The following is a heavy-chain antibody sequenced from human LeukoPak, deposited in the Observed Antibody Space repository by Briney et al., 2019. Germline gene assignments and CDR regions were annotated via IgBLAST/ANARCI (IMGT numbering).Heavy chain of an antibody. D-gene: IGHD1-26*01. Sequence: GGSLRLSCAASGFTFSSYWMSWVRQAPGKGLEWVANIKLDGSDKYYVDSVKGRFTISGDNARNSLYLQMNSLRAEDTAVYYCARARELLRYFDYWGQGTLVTVSS. CDR1: GFTFSSYW. CDR2: IKLDGSDK. V-gene: IGHV3-7*01. J-gene: IGHJ4*02. CDR3: ARARELLRYFDY.